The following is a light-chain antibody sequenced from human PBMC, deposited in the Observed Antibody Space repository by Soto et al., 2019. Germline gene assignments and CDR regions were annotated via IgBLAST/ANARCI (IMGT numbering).Light chain of an antibody. J-gene: IGLJ2*01. CDR2: RNN. CDR3: AAWDDNLSALV. V-gene: IGLV1-47*01. Sequence: QAVVTQPPSASGTPGQRVTISCSGGSSNIGTNFVSWYQLLPGTAPKLLIFRNNHRPSGVPDRFSGSRSGTSAPLAISGLRSEDEADYFCAAWDDNLSALVFGGGTKVTVL. CDR1: SSNIGTNF.